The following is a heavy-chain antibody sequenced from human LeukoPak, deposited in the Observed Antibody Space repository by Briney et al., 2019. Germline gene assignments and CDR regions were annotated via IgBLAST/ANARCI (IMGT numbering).Heavy chain of an antibody. D-gene: IGHD6-6*01. CDR1: GGSFSGYY. CDR2: INHSGST. CDR3: ARGLSIAAPGRWFDP. V-gene: IGHV4-34*01. J-gene: IGHJ5*02. Sequence: SETLSLTCAVYGGSFSGYYWSWIRQPPGKGLEWIGEINHSGSTNYNPSLKSRVTISVDTSKNQFSLKLSSVTAADTAVYYCARGLSIAAPGRWFDPWGQGTLVTVSS.